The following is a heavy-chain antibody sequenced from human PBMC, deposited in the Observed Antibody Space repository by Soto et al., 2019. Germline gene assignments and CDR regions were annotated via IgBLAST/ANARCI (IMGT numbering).Heavy chain of an antibody. J-gene: IGHJ4*02. CDR3: ARERGYFDY. Sequence: QVQLVESGGGVVQPGRSLRLSCAASGFTFSSYGMHWVRQAPGKGLEWVAVIWYDGSDKYYADSVKGRFTISRDNSKNTLYLQMNSLRAEDTAVYYCARERGYFDYWGQGTLVTVSS. V-gene: IGHV3-33*01. CDR2: IWYDGSDK. CDR1: GFTFSSYG.